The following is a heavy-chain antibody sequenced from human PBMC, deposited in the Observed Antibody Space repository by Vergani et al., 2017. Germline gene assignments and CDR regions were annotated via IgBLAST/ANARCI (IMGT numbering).Heavy chain of an antibody. Sequence: VQLVESGGGVVQPGGSLRLSCAASGFTFNSYGMHWVRQAPGKGLEWVASIRSDESRRYYGDSMEGPFTISRDNSKNTLYLQMNSLRDEDRGVYYCARISGGSAPYLHYWGQGTLVTVAS. V-gene: IGHV3-30*02. J-gene: IGHJ1*01. D-gene: IGHD2-15*01. CDR2: IRSDESRR. CDR1: GFTFNSYG. CDR3: ARISGGSAPYLHY.